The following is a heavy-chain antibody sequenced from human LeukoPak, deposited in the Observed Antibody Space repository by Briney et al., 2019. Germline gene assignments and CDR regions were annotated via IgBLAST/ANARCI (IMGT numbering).Heavy chain of an antibody. Sequence: PGGSLRLSCAASGFTFSSYWMTWVRQAPGKGLEWVSGINWNGDTIGYADSVKGRFTISRDNAKNSLYLQMNSLRAEDTALYYCARCSSSYYYYYMDVWGKGTTVTVSS. V-gene: IGHV3-20*04. J-gene: IGHJ6*03. CDR1: GFTFSSYW. CDR3: ARCSSSYYYYYMDV. D-gene: IGHD6-6*01. CDR2: INWNGDTI.